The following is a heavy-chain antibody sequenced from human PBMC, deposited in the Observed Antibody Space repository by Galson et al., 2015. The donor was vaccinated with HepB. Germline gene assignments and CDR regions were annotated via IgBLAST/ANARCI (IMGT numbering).Heavy chain of an antibody. D-gene: IGHD1-7*01. CDR3: AREGNSLMGTTALAYFDT. CDR2: INGRGGDI. V-gene: IGHV3-21*01. J-gene: IGHJ4*02. Sequence: SLSLSCAASGFTFSTSNMSCVRQVPGQGLEWVSFINGRGGDIYHAVSVKGRFTIPRDNSEKSLFLQVKNLRPAGTGVYYCAREGNSLMGTTALAYFDTWGQGTVVTVSS. CDR1: GFTFSTSN.